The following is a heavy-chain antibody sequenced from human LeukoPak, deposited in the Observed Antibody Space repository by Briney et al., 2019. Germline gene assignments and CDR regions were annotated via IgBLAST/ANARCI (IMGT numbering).Heavy chain of an antibody. V-gene: IGHV4-59*01. Sequence: PSETLSLTCTVSGGSISRYYWSWIRQPPGKGLEWIGYIYYSGSTNYNPSLKSRVTISVDTSKNQFSLKLSSVTAADTAVYYCARVSYYDFWSGYYGGYYFDYWGQGTLVTVSS. D-gene: IGHD3-3*01. J-gene: IGHJ4*02. CDR3: ARVSYYDFWSGYYGGYYFDY. CDR2: IYYSGST. CDR1: GGSISRYY.